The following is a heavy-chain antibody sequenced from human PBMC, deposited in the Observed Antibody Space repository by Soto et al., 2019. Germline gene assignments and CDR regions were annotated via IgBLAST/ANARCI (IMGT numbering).Heavy chain of an antibody. J-gene: IGHJ5*02. D-gene: IGHD6-13*01. V-gene: IGHV3-21*01. CDR3: TRDASRDSSARGWFDP. CDR1: GFTFRSFT. CDR2: ISSNSAYI. Sequence: GGSLRLSCAASGFTFRSFTNNWVRQPPAKGLEWVSTISSNSAYIYYTDALRGRFTISRDNAKNSLHLQMNSLRAEDTAVYYCTRDASRDSSARGWFDPWGPGTLVTVSS.